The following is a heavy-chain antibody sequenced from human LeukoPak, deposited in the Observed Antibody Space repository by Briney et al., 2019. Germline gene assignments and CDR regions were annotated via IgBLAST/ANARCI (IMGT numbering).Heavy chain of an antibody. J-gene: IGHJ3*02. CDR1: GFTFSDYY. Sequence: PGGSLRLSCAASGFTFSDYYISWIRQAPGKGLEWVSYISSSGSTIYYADSVKGRFTISRDNAKNSLYLQMNSLRAEDTAVYYCARVTLVYGDPGAFDIWGQGTMVTVSS. D-gene: IGHD4-17*01. V-gene: IGHV3-11*01. CDR3: ARVTLVYGDPGAFDI. CDR2: ISSSGSTI.